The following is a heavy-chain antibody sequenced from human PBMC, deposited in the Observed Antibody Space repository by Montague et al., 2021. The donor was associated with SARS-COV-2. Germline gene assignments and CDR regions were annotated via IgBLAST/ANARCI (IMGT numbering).Heavy chain of an antibody. J-gene: IGHJ4*02. CDR1: GFTFSSYS. V-gene: IGHV3-21*01. Sequence: SLRLSCAASGFTFSSYSMNWVRQAPGKGLGWVSSISTISSYIYYXXSVKGRFTISRDNAKNSLYLQMNSLRAEDTAVYYCARGDYWGSLDYWGQGTLVTVSS. D-gene: IGHD7-27*01. CDR2: ISTISSYI. CDR3: ARGDYWGSLDY.